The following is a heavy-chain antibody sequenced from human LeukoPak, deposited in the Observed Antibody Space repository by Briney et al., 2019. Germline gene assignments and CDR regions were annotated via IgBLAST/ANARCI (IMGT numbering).Heavy chain of an antibody. V-gene: IGHV4-34*01. J-gene: IGHJ4*02. CDR2: INHGGGT. Sequence: SETLSLTCAVYGGSFSDYFWNWIRQPPGKGLEWIGEINHGGGTRYDPSLKSRATISVDTSKKQFSLNLTSVTAADTAVYYCARGEDGTGDYRPTYFDSWGQGTLVTVSS. CDR1: GGSFSDYF. CDR3: ARGEDGTGDYRPTYFDS. D-gene: IGHD4-17*01.